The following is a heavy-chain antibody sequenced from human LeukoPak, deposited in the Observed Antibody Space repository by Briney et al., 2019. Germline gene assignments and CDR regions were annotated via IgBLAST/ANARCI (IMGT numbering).Heavy chain of an antibody. CDR3: ARKWHGGFDI. Sequence: GGSLRVSCTGSGFTFGDFSMSCVRQAPGKGLEWVSDQSDTGYYRNYADSAKGRFTISRDNSKNSLWLQMNSLRVEDTAVYYCARKWHGGFDIWSQGAMVTVSS. V-gene: IGHV3-23*01. D-gene: IGHD2-8*01. CDR1: GFTFGDFS. CDR2: QSDTGYYR. J-gene: IGHJ3*02.